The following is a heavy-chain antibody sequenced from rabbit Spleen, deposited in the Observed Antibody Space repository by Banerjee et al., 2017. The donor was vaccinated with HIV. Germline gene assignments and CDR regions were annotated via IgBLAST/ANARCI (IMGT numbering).Heavy chain of an antibody. V-gene: IGHV1S45*01. J-gene: IGHJ4*01. CDR2: IDAGSSGST. D-gene: IGHD4-1*01. CDR3: AREFYYSSGWGEGYYFNL. CDR1: GFDFSDGHV. Sequence: QEQLEESGGDLVKPGASLILTCKASGFDFSDGHVISWVRQAPGKGLEWIGCIDAGSSGSTYYASWVNGRFTISSHNAQNTLYLQLNSLTAADTATYFCAREFYYSSGWGEGYYFNLWGQGTLVTVS.